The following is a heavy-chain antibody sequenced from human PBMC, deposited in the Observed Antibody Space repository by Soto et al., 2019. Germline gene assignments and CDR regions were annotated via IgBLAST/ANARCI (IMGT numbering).Heavy chain of an antibody. J-gene: IGHJ4*02. CDR2: INPNSGGT. CDR1: GYTFTGCY. D-gene: IGHD3-10*01. V-gene: IGHV1-2*02. Sequence: ASVKVSCKASGYTFTGCYIRWVRQAPGQGLEWMGWINPNSGGTNYAQKFQGRVTMTRDTSISTAYMELSRLRSDDTAVYYCARSMVRGVIITGWDWGQGTLVTVSS. CDR3: ARSMVRGVIITGWD.